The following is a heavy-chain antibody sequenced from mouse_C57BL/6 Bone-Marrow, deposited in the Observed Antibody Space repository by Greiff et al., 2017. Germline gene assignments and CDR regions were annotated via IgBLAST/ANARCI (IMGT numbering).Heavy chain of an antibody. V-gene: IGHV10-1*01. J-gene: IGHJ3*01. D-gene: IGHD3-2*01. CDR2: IRSKSNNYAT. Sequence: EVQGVESGGGLVQPKGSLKLSCAASGFSFNTYAMNWVRQAPGKGLEWVARIRSKSNNYATYYADSVKDRFTISRDDSESMLYLQMNNLKTEDTAMYYCVRQLRQQRFAYWGQGTLVTVSA. CDR3: VRQLRQQRFAY. CDR1: GFSFNTYA.